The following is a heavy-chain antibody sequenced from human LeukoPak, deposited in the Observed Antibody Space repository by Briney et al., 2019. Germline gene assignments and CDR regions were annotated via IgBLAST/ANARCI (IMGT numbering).Heavy chain of an antibody. J-gene: IGHJ3*02. CDR1: GGSISSYY. Sequence: SETLSLTCTASGGSISSYYWSWIRQPAGQGLEWIGRFYTSGSTNYNPSLKSRVTMSIDTSKNQLSLKMNSVTAADTAVYYCARGGALDAFDIWGQGTMVTVSS. V-gene: IGHV4-4*07. CDR2: FYTSGST. CDR3: ARGGALDAFDI. D-gene: IGHD3-16*01.